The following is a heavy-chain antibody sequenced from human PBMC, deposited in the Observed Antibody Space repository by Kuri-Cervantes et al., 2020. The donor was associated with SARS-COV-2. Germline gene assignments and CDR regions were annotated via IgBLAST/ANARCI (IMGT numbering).Heavy chain of an antibody. Sequence: LSLTCAASGFTFNTYAMSWVRQAPGKGLEWVSGISGRGGSTYYADSVKGRFTISRDNSNNTLYLQMNSLRAEETAVYYCAREAYYDFWSGYPLHFDYWGQGTLVTVSS. V-gene: IGHV3-23*01. CDR2: ISGRGGST. J-gene: IGHJ4*02. CDR3: AREAYYDFWSGYPLHFDY. D-gene: IGHD3-3*01. CDR1: GFTFNTYA.